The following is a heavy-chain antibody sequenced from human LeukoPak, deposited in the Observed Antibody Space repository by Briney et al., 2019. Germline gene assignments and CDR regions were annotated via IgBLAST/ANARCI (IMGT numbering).Heavy chain of an antibody. CDR3: ARHPIAAAADY. CDR2: IYPGDSDT. CDR1: GYSFTSYW. D-gene: IGHD6-13*01. J-gene: IGHJ4*02. V-gene: IGHV5-51*01. Sequence: GESLKISCMCSGYSFTSYWIGWVRQMPGKGLEWMGIIYPGDSDTRYSPSFQGQVTISADKSISTAYLQWSSLKASDTAMYYCARHPIAAAADYWGQGTLVTVSS.